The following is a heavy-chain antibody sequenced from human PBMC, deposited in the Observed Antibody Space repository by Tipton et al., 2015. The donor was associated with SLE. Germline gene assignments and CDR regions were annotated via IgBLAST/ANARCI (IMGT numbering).Heavy chain of an antibody. Sequence: TLSLTCTVSGGSISSSSYYWGWIRQPPGKGLEWIGSIYYSGSTYYNPSLKSRVTISVDTSKNQFPLKLSSVTAADTAVYYCARVGDTAMVHLDYWGQGTLVTVYS. CDR3: ARVGDTAMVHLDY. CDR1: GGSISSSSYY. CDR2: IYYSGST. V-gene: IGHV4-39*06. J-gene: IGHJ4*02. D-gene: IGHD5-18*01.